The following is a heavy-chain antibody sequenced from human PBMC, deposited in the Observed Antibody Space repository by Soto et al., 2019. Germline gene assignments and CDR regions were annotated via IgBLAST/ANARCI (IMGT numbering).Heavy chain of an antibody. CDR2: INPNSGGT. CDR3: ARARDSSWSDS. D-gene: IGHD6-13*01. CDR1: GYTFTGYY. J-gene: IGHJ5*01. V-gene: IGHV1-2*02. Sequence: ASVKVSCKASGYTFTGYYMHWVRQAPGQGLEWMGWINPNSGGTDYAQKFQGRVTMTRDTSISTVYMELSRLRSDDTAVYYCARARDSSWSDSWGQGTLVTVSS.